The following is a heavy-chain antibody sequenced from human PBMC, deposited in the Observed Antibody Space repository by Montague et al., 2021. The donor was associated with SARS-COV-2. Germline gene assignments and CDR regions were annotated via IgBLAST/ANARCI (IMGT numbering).Heavy chain of an antibody. J-gene: IGHJ4*02. CDR1: GGSFSDYK. CDR3: TRGAPDY. Sequence: SETLSLTCAVYGGSFSDYKWTWIRQSPGKGLEWLGQTSHSGSANYNPSLKSRVTISVDTAKNQISLKLTSENVADTAVYYCTRGAPDYWGQGTLVTVSS. V-gene: IGHV4-34*01. CDR2: TSHSGSA.